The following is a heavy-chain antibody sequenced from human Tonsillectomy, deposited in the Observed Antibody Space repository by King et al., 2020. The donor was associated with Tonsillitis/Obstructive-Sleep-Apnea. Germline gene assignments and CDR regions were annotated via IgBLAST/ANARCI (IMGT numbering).Heavy chain of an antibody. CDR3: ARGQVVIVPAAHYYSYYMDV. V-gene: IGHV4-34*01. CDR1: GGSFSGYY. J-gene: IGHJ6*03. Sequence: VQLQQWGAGLLKPSETLSLTCAVYGGSFSGYYWSWIRQPPGKGLEWIGEINHSGSTNYNPSLKSRVTIPVDTSKNQFSLKLSSVTAADTAVYFCARGQVVIVPAAHYYSYYMDVWGKGTTVTVSS. D-gene: IGHD2-2*01. CDR2: INHSGST.